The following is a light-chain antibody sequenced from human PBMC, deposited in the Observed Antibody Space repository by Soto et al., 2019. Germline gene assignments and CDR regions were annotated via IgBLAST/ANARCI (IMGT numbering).Light chain of an antibody. CDR2: DAF. CDR3: QQYDDWPLT. J-gene: IGKJ4*01. CDR1: QNINTR. V-gene: IGKV3-15*01. Sequence: ERVMTQSPATLSLSPGERATLSCRASQNINTRLAWYQQRPGQAPRLLIYDAFTRATGIPARFSGSASGTEFTLTISSLQSEDFAVYYCQQYDDWPLTLGGGTKVEIK.